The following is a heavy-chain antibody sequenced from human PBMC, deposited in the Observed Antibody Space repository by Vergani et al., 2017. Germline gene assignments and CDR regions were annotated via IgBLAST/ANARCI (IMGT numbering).Heavy chain of an antibody. J-gene: IGHJ6*02. CDR3: AGDQSYYGDYAHYYYYGMDV. D-gene: IGHD4-17*01. CDR1: GFTFSSYS. Sequence: EVQLVESGGGLVKPGGSLRLSCAASGFTFSSYSMNWVRQAPGKGLEWVSSISSSSSYIYYADSVKGRFTISRDNAKNSLYLQMNSLRAEDTAVYYCAGDQSYYGDYAHYYYYGMDVWGQGTTVTVSS. V-gene: IGHV3-21*01. CDR2: ISSSSSYI.